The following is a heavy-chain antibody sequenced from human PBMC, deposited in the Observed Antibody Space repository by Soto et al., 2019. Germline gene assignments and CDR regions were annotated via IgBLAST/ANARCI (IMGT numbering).Heavy chain of an antibody. CDR3: VKGLRGHYDS. CDR1: GFTFSTYA. CDR2: ITDSGIDT. Sequence: PGGPLRLFCAASGFTFSTYAMAWVRQTPGKGLEWVSSITDSGIDTYYAESVKGRFTISRDNSKNTLFLQMNSLRLEDKALYYCVKGLRGHYDSWGQGTLVTVSS. V-gene: IGHV3-23*01. J-gene: IGHJ4*02. D-gene: IGHD4-17*01.